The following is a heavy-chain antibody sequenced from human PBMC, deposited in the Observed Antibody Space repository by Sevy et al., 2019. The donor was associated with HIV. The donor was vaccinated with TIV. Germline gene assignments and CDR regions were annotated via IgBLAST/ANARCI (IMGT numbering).Heavy chain of an antibody. J-gene: IGHJ4*02. D-gene: IGHD6-19*01. CDR3: ARGEGNGWYYFDY. V-gene: IGHV1-69*13. CDR1: GGTFRSYG. CDR2: IIPILGST. Sequence: ASVKVSCKASGGTFRSYGISWVRQAPGQGLEWMGGIIPILGSTNYEQKFQGRVTITADDSTNTAYKGLNSLRSEDTAVYYWARGEGNGWYYFDYWGQETLVTVSS.